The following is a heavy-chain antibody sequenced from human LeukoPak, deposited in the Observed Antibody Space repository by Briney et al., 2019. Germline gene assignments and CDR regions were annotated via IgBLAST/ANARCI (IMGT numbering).Heavy chain of an antibody. CDR1: GFTFSSYE. D-gene: IGHD1-26*01. J-gene: IGHJ4*02. CDR2: ISSSGSTI. Sequence: GGSLRLSCAASGFTFSSYEMNWVRQAPGRGLEWVSYISSSGSTIYYADSVKGRFISSRDNTKNSLYLQMNSLRAEDTAIYYCARDLRIVSGSYLDYWGQGTLVTVSS. CDR3: ARDLRIVSGSYLDY. V-gene: IGHV3-48*03.